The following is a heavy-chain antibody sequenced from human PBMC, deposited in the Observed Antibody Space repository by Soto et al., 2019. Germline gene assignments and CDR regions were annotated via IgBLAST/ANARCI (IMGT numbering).Heavy chain of an antibody. V-gene: IGHV1-46*01. J-gene: IGHJ4*02. D-gene: IGHD3-22*01. CDR2: INPSRGTT. CDR3: ARDGSGYYYGSFDY. Sequence: ASVKVSCKASGYTFTSYHVHWVRQAPGQGLELMGIINPSRGTTSYAQKFQGRVTMTMDTSAGTVYMEVSSLRSEDTAMYYCARDGSGYYYGSFDYWGQGTLVTVSS. CDR1: GYTFTSYH.